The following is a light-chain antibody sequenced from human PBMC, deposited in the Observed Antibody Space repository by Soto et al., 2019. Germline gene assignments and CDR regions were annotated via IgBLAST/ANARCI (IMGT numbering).Light chain of an antibody. CDR1: QSVSSN. CDR3: QQYHNWPIT. V-gene: IGKV3-15*01. Sequence: EIVMTQSPVTLSVSPGERATLSCRASQSVSSNLAWYQQKPGQAPRLLISDASTRASGIPARFSGSGSGTEFTLTISSLQSEDFAVYYCQQYHNWPITFGQGTRLEIK. J-gene: IGKJ5*01. CDR2: DAS.